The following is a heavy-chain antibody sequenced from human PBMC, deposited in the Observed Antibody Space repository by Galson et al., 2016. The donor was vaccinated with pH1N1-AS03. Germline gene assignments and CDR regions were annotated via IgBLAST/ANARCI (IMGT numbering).Heavy chain of an antibody. J-gene: IGHJ4*02. CDR3: AKYYRVSYIGS. D-gene: IGHD3-16*01. CDR2: IISNGSGT. Sequence: SLRLSCAASGFTFSDNWMHWVRQAPGKGLEWVSRIISNGSGTNYADSVKGRFTTSRDNARNTLYLQMNSLRAEDTAVYCCAKYYRVSYIGSWGQGTLVTVSS. V-gene: IGHV3-74*01. CDR1: GFTFSDNW.